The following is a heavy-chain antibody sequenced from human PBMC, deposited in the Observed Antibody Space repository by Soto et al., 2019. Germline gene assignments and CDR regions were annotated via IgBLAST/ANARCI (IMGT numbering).Heavy chain of an antibody. CDR2: INSGGVRT. CDR3: ARGSFGEPLFDY. V-gene: IGHV3-23*01. Sequence: PGGSLRLSCGASGFTFSRHGMSWVRQAPGKGLEWVASINSGGVRTDYADSVKGRFTMSRDSSKNMLYLQMNTLRAEDTAIYYCARGSFGEPLFDYWGQGALVTVS. D-gene: IGHD3-16*01. CDR1: GFTFSRHG. J-gene: IGHJ4*02.